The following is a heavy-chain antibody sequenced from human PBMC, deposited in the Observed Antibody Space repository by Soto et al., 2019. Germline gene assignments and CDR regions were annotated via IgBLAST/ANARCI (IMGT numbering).Heavy chain of an antibody. CDR2: IGGSGGCI. CDR3: AKSTGGTANGMGV. J-gene: IGHJ6*02. V-gene: IGHV3-9*01. Sequence: PGGSLRLSCAASGFTFSNYAMSWVRQAPGKGLEWVSGIGGSGGCIGYADSVKGRFTISRDNAKNSLYLQMNSLRAEDTALYYCAKSTGGTANGMGVWGQGTTVTVSS. CDR1: GFTFSNYA. D-gene: IGHD2-8*02.